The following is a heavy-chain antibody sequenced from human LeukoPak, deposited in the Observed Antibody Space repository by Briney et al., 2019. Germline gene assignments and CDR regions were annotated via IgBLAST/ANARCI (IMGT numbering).Heavy chain of an antibody. Sequence: GGSLRLSCTASGFTFGDYAMSWVRQAPGKGPEWVGRIKSKTDGGTTEYAAPVKGRFIISRDDSKNTLYLQMNSLKTEDTAVYYCTTGGPKRAFDIWGQGTMVTVSS. CDR2: IKSKTDGGTT. V-gene: IGHV3-15*01. J-gene: IGHJ3*02. CDR1: GFTFGDYA. CDR3: TTGGPKRAFDI.